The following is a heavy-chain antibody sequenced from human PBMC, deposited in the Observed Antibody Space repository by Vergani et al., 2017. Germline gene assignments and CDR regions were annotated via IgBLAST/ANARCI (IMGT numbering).Heavy chain of an antibody. CDR2: IIPIFGTA. J-gene: IGHJ5*02. CDR1: GGTFSSYA. CDR3: ASCYCSGGSCPLGPLFDP. Sequence: QVQLVQSGAEVKKPGSSVKVSCKASGGTFSSYAISLVRQAPGQGLEWMGRIIPIFGTANYAQKFQGRVTITADESTSTAYMELSSLRSEDTAVYYCASCYCSGGSCPLGPLFDPWGQGTLVTVSS. D-gene: IGHD2-15*01. V-gene: IGHV1-69*13.